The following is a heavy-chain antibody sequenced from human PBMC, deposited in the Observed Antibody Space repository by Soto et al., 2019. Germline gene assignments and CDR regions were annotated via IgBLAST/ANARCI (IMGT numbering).Heavy chain of an antibody. CDR1: GGTFSSYT. J-gene: IGHJ3*02. D-gene: IGHD6-13*01. Sequence: SVKVSCKASGGTFSSYTISWVRQAPGQGLEWMGRIIPILGIANYAQKFQGRVTITADKSTSTAYMELSSLRSEDTAVHYCASSIAAAGRGDAFDIWGQGTMVTVSS. CDR3: ASSIAAAGRGDAFDI. V-gene: IGHV1-69*02. CDR2: IIPILGIA.